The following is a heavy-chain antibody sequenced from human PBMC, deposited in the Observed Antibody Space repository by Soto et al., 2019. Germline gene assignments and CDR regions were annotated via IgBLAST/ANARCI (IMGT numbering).Heavy chain of an antibody. CDR2: ISYDGSNK. J-gene: IGHJ5*02. Sequence: PGGSLRLSCAASGFTFSSYAMHWVRQAPGKGLEWVAVISYDGSNKYYADSVKGRFTISRDNSKYTLYLQMNSLRADDTAVYYCAKVGYYDSSGHNWFDPWGQGTLVTVSS. V-gene: IGHV3-30-3*01. CDR1: GFTFSSYA. CDR3: AKVGYYDSSGHNWFDP. D-gene: IGHD3-22*01.